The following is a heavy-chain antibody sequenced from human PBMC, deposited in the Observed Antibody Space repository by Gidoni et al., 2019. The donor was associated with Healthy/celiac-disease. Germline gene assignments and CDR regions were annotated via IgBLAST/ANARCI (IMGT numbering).Heavy chain of an antibody. CDR3: AREKSSSWYHNTRHFDY. Sequence: QVQLVQSGAEVQKPGSSVKVSCKASGGTFSSYAISWVRQATGQVLEWMGGIIPIFGTANYAQKFQRRVTITADESTSTAYMELSSLRSEDTAVYYCAREKSSSWYHNTRHFDYWGQGTLVTVSS. D-gene: IGHD6-13*01. CDR1: GGTFSSYA. V-gene: IGHV1-69*01. J-gene: IGHJ4*02. CDR2: IIPIFGTA.